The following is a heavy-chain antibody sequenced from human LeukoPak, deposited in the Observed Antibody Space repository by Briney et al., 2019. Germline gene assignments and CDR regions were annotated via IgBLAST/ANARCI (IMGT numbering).Heavy chain of an antibody. J-gene: IGHJ4*02. CDR2: IYHSGST. Sequence: SETLSLTCTVSGYSISSGYYWGWIRQPPGKGLEWIGSIYHSGSTYYNPSLKSRVTISVDTSKNQFSLKLSSVTAADTAVYYCARGALMYCYDSSGYSFDYWGQGTLVTVSS. CDR1: GYSISSGYY. V-gene: IGHV4-38-2*02. D-gene: IGHD3-22*01. CDR3: ARGALMYCYDSSGYSFDY.